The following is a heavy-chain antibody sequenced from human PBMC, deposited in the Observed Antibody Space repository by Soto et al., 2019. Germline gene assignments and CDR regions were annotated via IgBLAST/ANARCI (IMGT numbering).Heavy chain of an antibody. CDR3: ARLEKWYYNYYGLDV. D-gene: IGHD1-26*01. CDR2: IDPGDSST. V-gene: IGHV5-10-1*01. Sequence: GESLKISCQGSVYSFTTYWISWVRQMPGKGLEWMGKIDPGDSSTNYSPSFRGHSTISVDRSINTAHLQFSSLKAADTAVYYCARLEKWYYNYYGLDVWGQGTMVTVSS. CDR1: VYSFTTYW. J-gene: IGHJ6*02.